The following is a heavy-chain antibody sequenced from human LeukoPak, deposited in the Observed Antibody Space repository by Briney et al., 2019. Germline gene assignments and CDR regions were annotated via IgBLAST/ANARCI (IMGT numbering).Heavy chain of an antibody. CDR2: INQAGSDR. CDR3: GRGDPDY. CDR1: GFSFSTYW. J-gene: IGHJ4*02. V-gene: IGHV3-7*01. Sequence: GGSLTLSCEVSGFSFSTYWMNWVRQAPGKGLEWVANINQAGSDRYYVDSVKGRFTISRDNAKNSLYLQMNGLRAEDTAVYYCGRGDPDYWGQGTLVTVSS.